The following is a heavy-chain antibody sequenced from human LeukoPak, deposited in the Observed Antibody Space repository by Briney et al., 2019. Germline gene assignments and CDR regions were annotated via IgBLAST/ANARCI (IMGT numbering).Heavy chain of an antibody. CDR2: IYHSGGT. CDR3: ARGLTYYYDSSGPSYYFDY. V-gene: IGHV4-30-2*01. CDR1: GGSISSGGYS. Sequence: SQTLSLTCAVSGGSISSGGYSWSWIRQPPGKGLEWLGYIYHSGGTYYNPSLKSRVTISVDRSKNQFSLKLSSVTAADTAVYYCARGLTYYYDSSGPSYYFDYWGQGTLVTVSS. J-gene: IGHJ4*02. D-gene: IGHD3-22*01.